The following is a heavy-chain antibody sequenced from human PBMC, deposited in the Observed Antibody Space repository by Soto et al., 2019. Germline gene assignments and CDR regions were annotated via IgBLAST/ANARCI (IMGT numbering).Heavy chain of an antibody. V-gene: IGHV3-53*01. J-gene: IGHJ6*02. CDR2: IYSGGST. CDR3: ARDTTTSYYYYYGMDV. Sequence: EVQLVESGGGLIQPGGSLRLSCAASGFTVSSNYMSWVRQAPGKGLEWVSVIYSGGSTYYADSVKGRFTISRDNSKNTLYRQMNRLRAEDTAVYYCARDTTTSYYYYYGMDVWGQGTTVTVSS. CDR1: GFTVSSNY. D-gene: IGHD1-1*01.